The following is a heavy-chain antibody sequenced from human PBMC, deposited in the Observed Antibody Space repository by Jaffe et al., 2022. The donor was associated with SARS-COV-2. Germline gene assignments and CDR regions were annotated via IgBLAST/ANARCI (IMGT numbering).Heavy chain of an antibody. CDR1: GFTFSSYS. D-gene: IGHD3-9*01. CDR3: ARLTPTEGAGVLRYFDWLLSNWYFDL. Sequence: EVQLVESGGGLVKPGGSLRLSCAASGFTFSSYSMNWVRQAPGKGLEWVSSISSSSSYIYYADSVKGRFTISRDNAKNSLYLQMNSLRAEDTAVYYCARLTPTEGAGVLRYFDWLLSNWYFDLWGRGTLVTVSS. CDR2: ISSSSSYI. J-gene: IGHJ2*01. V-gene: IGHV3-21*01.